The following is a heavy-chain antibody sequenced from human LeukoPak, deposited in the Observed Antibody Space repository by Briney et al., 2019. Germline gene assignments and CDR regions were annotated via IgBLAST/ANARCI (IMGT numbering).Heavy chain of an antibody. CDR3: ARQVVGATPYYFDY. CDR1: GYSISSGYY. D-gene: IGHD1-26*01. CDR2: IYHSGST. Sequence: SETLSLTCAVSGYSISSGYYWGWIRQPPGRGLEWIGSIYHSGSTYYNPSLKSRVTLSVDTSKNQFSLKLSSVTAADTAVYYCARQVVGATPYYFDYWGQGTLVTVSS. V-gene: IGHV4-38-2*01. J-gene: IGHJ4*02.